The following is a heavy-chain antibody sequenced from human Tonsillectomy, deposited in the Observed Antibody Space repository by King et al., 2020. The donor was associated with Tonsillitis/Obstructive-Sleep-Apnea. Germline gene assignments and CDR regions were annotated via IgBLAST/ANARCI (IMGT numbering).Heavy chain of an antibody. V-gene: IGHV4-34*01. J-gene: IGHJ3*02. CDR3: ARVSHSTDAFDI. Sequence: VQLQQWGAGLLKPSETLSLTCAVYGGSFSGYYWSWIRQPPGKGLEWIGEINHSGSTNYNPSLKSRVTISVDTSKNQFSLKLSSVTAAATAVYYCARVSHSTDAFDIWGQGTMVTVSS. D-gene: IGHD5-18*01. CDR1: GGSFSGYY. CDR2: INHSGST.